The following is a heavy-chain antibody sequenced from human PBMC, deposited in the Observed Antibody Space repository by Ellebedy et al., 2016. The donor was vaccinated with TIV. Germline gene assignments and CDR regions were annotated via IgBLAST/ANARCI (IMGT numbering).Heavy chain of an antibody. CDR2: LYYSDNGST. J-gene: IGHJ4*02. D-gene: IGHD1-26*01. CDR1: GGSISGYY. CDR3: ARHIVVPTPGLEY. Sequence: SETLSLTCTVSGGSISGYYWSWVRQPPGKGLEWIGYLYYSDNGSTNYKPSLKSRVTISVDTSTNQISLKLSSVTAADTAVYYCARHIVVPTPGLEYWGQGTLVTVSS. V-gene: IGHV4-59*08.